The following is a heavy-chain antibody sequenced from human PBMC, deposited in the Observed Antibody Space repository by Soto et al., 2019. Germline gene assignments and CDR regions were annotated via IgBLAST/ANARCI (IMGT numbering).Heavy chain of an antibody. CDR1: GFTFDDYA. CDR3: TRNIYTSMGRTNWFDP. Sequence: EVHLVESGGVVVQPGESLRLACVASGFTFDDYAMHWVRQIPGKGLEWVSVISWNGETTFYADSVRGRFTISRDNTNNSLYLQMDSLSTEDTALYYCTRNIYTSMGRTNWFDPWGQGTLVTVSS. CDR2: ISWNGETT. V-gene: IGHV3-43*01. J-gene: IGHJ5*02. D-gene: IGHD3-10*01.